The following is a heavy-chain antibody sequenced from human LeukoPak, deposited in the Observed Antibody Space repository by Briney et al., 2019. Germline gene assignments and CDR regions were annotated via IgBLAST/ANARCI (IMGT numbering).Heavy chain of an antibody. D-gene: IGHD4-11*01. CDR2: INPNSGGT. Sequence: ASVKVSCEASGYTFTGYYMHWVRQAPGQGLEWMGWINPNSGGTNYAQKFQGRVTMTRDTSISTAYMELSRLRSDDTAVYYCARDFAYSKGYYYYYYGMDVWGQGTTVTVSS. CDR3: ARDFAYSKGYYYYYYGMDV. J-gene: IGHJ6*02. V-gene: IGHV1-2*02. CDR1: GYTFTGYY.